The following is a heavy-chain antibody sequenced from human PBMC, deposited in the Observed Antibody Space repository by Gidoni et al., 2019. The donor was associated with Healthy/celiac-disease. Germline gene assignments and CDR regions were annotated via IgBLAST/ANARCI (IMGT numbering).Heavy chain of an antibody. J-gene: IGHJ5*02. V-gene: IGHV1-69*08. CDR2: IIPILGIA. CDR3: ARDPSYCSSTSCP. CDR1: GGTFSSYT. D-gene: IGHD2-2*01. Sequence: QVQLVQSGAEVKKPGSSVKVSCKASGGTFSSYTISWVRQAPGQGLEWMGRIIPILGIANYAQKFQGRVTITADKSTSTAYMELSSLRSEDTAVYYCARDPSYCSSTSCPWGQGTLVTVSS.